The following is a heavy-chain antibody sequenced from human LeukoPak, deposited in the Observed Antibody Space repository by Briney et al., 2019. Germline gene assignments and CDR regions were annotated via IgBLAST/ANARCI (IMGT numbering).Heavy chain of an antibody. CDR3: ARVESSGWDAEYFRH. CDR1: GYTFTGYY. Sequence: ASVKVSCKASGYTFTGYYMHWVRQAPGQGLEWMGWINPNSGGTNYAQKFRGRVTMTRDTSISTAYMELSRLRSDDTAVYYCARVESSGWDAEYFRHWGQGTLVTVSS. J-gene: IGHJ1*01. CDR2: INPNSGGT. D-gene: IGHD6-19*01. V-gene: IGHV1-2*02.